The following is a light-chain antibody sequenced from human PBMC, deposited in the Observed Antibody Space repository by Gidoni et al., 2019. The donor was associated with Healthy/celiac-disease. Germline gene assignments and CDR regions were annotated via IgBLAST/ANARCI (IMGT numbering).Light chain of an antibody. CDR2: WAS. J-gene: IGKJ1*01. V-gene: IGKV4-1*01. Sequence: DIVMTQSPDSLAVSLGERATINCKSSQSVLYSSNNKNYLAWYQQKPGLPPKLLIYWASTRESGVPDRFSGSGSGTDVTLTISSLQAEDVAVYSCQQYYSTPWTFGQGTKVEIK. CDR1: QSVLYSSNNKNY. CDR3: QQYYSTPWT.